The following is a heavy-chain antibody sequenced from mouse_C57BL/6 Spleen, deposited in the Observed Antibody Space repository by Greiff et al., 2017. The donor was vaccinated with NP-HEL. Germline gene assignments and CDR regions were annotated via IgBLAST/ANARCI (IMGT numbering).Heavy chain of an antibody. CDR2: IYPSDSET. CDR3: ARRRSYYSNHYFDY. V-gene: IGHV1-61*01. D-gene: IGHD2-5*01. CDR1: GYTFTSYW. J-gene: IGHJ2*01. Sequence: VQLQQPGAELVRPGSSVKLSCKASGYTFTSYWMDWVKQRPGQGLEWIGNIYPSDSETHYNQKFKDKATLTVDKSSSTAYMQLSSLTSEDSAVYYCARRRSYYSNHYFDYWGQGTTLTVSS.